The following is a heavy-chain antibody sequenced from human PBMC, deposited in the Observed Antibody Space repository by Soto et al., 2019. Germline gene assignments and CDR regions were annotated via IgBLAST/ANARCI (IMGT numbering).Heavy chain of an antibody. J-gene: IGHJ6*02. CDR1: GGSISSSSYS. D-gene: IGHD2-2*01. CDR3: GRQPGHCGSTTCFGYYSVDV. CDR2: IYYSGST. Sequence: QLQLQESGPRLVKPSETLSLTCSVSGGSISSSSYSWGWIRQPPGKGLEWIGTIYYSGSTHYNPSLGGRVAISAATPNTQLSLGLSSVTAADTAVYYCGRQPGHCGSTTCFGYYSVDVWGQGTTVTVS. V-gene: IGHV4-39*01.